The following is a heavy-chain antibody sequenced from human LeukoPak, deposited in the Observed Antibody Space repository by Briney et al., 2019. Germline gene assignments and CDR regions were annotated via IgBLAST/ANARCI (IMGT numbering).Heavy chain of an antibody. V-gene: IGHV3-48*04. CDR3: ARDQRSAWPYFDY. J-gene: IGHJ4*02. D-gene: IGHD6-19*01. CDR1: GFTFSSYS. Sequence: GGSLRLSCAASGFTFSSYSMEWVRQAPGKGLEWVSHISSSSSTIFYADSVKGRFTISRDNAKNSVYLQMNSLRAEDTAVYYCARDQRSAWPYFDYWGQGTLVTVSS. CDR2: ISSSSSTI.